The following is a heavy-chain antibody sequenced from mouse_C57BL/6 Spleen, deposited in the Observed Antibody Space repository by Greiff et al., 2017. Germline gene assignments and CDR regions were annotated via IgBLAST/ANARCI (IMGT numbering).Heavy chain of an antibody. J-gene: IGHJ2*01. CDR2: INPNYGTT. CDR3: ARINYGSSYGYYFDY. CDR1: GYSFTDYN. Sequence: EVKLQESGPELVKPGASVKISCKASGYSFTDYNMNWVKQSNGKSLEWIGVINPNYGTTSYNQKFKGKATLTVDQSSSTAYMQLNSLTSEDSAVYYCARINYGSSYGYYFDYWGQGTTLTVSS. V-gene: IGHV1-39*01. D-gene: IGHD1-1*01.